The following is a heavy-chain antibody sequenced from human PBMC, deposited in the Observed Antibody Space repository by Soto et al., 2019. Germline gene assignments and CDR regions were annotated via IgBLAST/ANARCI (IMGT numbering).Heavy chain of an antibody. CDR2: ISYDGSNK. CDR1: GFTFSSYG. CDR3: AKEISGGYPFDY. D-gene: IGHD3-22*01. Sequence: GGSLRLSCAASGFTFSSYGMHWVRQAPGKGLEWVAVISYDGSNKYYADSVKGRFTISRDNSKNTLYLQMNSLGAEDTAVYCGAKEISGGYPFDYWGQGTLVTVSS. V-gene: IGHV3-30*18. J-gene: IGHJ4*02.